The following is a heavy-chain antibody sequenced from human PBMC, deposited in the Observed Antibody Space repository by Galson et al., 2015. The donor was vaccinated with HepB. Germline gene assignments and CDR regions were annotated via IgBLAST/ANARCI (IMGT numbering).Heavy chain of an antibody. CDR2: ISSGSTSI. V-gene: IGHV3-48*04. CDR3: ARDQLCLDY. Sequence: SLRLSCAASGFTFSTYSMTWVRQAPGKGLEWVSYISSGSTSIYYADSVKGRFTISRDNAKNSLYLQMNSLRAEDTAVYYCARDQLCLDYWGQGTLVTVSS. D-gene: IGHD5-18*01. CDR1: GFTFSTYS. J-gene: IGHJ4*02.